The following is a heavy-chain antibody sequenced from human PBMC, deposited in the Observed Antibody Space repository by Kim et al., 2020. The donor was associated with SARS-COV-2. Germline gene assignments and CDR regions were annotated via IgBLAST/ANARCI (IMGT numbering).Heavy chain of an antibody. D-gene: IGHD4-4*01. J-gene: IGHJ6*02. V-gene: IGHV4-39*01. CDR3: ARLTVHYYGMDV. Sequence: YSNPSLTSRLTRSVPTSKNQFSLKLNSVTAADTAVYYCARLTVHYYGMDVWGQGTTVTVSS.